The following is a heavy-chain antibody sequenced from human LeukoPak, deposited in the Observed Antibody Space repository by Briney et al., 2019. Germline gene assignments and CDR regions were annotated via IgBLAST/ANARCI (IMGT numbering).Heavy chain of an antibody. CDR1: GYTFSLYY. CDR3: ARDAGSSWHN. CDR2: INPGDGST. D-gene: IGHD6-13*01. V-gene: IGHV1-46*01. J-gene: IGHJ4*02. Sequence: ASVKVSCKASGYTFSLYYLHWVRQAPGQGLEWMGMINPGDGSTTYRQEFQGRVTMTRDMSTRTVYMELSGLRFDDTAVYYCARDAGSSWHNWGQGTLVTVSS.